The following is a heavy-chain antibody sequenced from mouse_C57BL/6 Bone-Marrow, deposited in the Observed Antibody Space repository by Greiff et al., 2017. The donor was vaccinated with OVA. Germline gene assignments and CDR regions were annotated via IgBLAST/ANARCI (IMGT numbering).Heavy chain of an antibody. V-gene: IGHV10-1*01. CDR3: VRRGYYGLYAMDY. CDR1: GFSFNTYA. D-gene: IGHD1-1*01. J-gene: IGHJ4*01. CDR2: IRSKSNNYAT. Sequence: EVHLVESGGGLVQPKGSLKLSCAASGFSFNTYAMNWVRQAPGKGLEWVARIRSKSNNYATYYADSVKDRFTISRDDSESMLYLQMNNLKTEDTAMYYCVRRGYYGLYAMDYWGQGTSVTVSS.